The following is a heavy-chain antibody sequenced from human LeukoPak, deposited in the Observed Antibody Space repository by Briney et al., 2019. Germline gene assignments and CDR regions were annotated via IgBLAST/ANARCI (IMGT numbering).Heavy chain of an antibody. CDR3: ARDFRGYSWDY. Sequence: GGSLRLSCAASGFTFSSYGMSWVRQAPGKGLEWVSAISGSGGSTYYADSVKGRFTISRDNAKNSLYLQMNSLRAEDTAVYYCARDFRGYSWDYWGQGTLVTVSS. CDR1: GFTFSSYG. D-gene: IGHD5-18*01. CDR2: ISGSGGST. V-gene: IGHV3-23*01. J-gene: IGHJ4*02.